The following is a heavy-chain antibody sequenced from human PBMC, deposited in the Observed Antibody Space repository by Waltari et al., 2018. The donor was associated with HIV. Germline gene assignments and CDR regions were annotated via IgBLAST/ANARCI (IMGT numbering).Heavy chain of an antibody. CDR1: GVTFRNHW. D-gene: IGHD1-1*01. V-gene: IGHV3-7*01. CDR2: INPDGSET. CDR3: ARAGGAWNRFDY. J-gene: IGHJ4*02. Sequence: EVQLVESGGGLVQPGGSLRLSCAASGVTFRNHWMTWVRQDPGKGLEWLANINPDGSETYHVDSAKGRFTISRDNAKNSLYLQMNSLRVEDTAVYYCARAGGAWNRFDYWGQGTLVTVSS.